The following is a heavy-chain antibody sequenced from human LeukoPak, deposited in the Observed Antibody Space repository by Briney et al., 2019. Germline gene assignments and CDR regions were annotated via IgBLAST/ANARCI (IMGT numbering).Heavy chain of an antibody. CDR2: ISSSGSTI. CDR1: GFTFSDYY. V-gene: IGHV3-11*01. CDR3: ARSEDMVRGVIHYYYYGMDA. Sequence: PGGSLRLSCAASGFTFSDYYMSWIRQAPGKGLEWVSYISSSGSTIYYADSVKSRFTISRDNAKNSLYLQMNSLRGEDTAAYYCARSEDMVRGVIHYYYYGMDAWGQGTTVTVSS. J-gene: IGHJ6*02. D-gene: IGHD3-10*01.